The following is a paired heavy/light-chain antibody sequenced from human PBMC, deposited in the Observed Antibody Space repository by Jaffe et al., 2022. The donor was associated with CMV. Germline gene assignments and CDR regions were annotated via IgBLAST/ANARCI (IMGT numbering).Light chain of an antibody. CDR1: ALPKQY. Sequence: SYELTQPPSVSVSPGQTARITCSGDALPKQYAYWYQQKPGQAPVLVIYKDSERPSGIPERFSGSSSGTTVTLTISGVQAEDEADYYCQSADSSGTKVVFGGGTKLTVL. J-gene: IGLJ2*01. CDR2: KDS. CDR3: QSADSSGTKVV. V-gene: IGLV3-25*03.
Heavy chain of an antibody. V-gene: IGHV3-33*08. CDR1: GFTFSSYG. D-gene: IGHD3-22*01. J-gene: IGHJ3*02. CDR3: ARDDYYYDSSGYYAGVGAFDI. Sequence: QVQLVESGGGVVQPGRSLRLSCAASGFTFSSYGMHWVRQAPGKGLEWVAVIWYDGSNKYYADSVKGRFTISRDNSKNTLYLQMNSLRAEDTAVYYCARDDYYYDSSGYYAGVGAFDIWGQGTMVTVSS. CDR2: IWYDGSNK.